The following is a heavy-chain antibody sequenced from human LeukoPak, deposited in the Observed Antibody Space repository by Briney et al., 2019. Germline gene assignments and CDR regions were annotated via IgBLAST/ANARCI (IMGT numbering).Heavy chain of an antibody. Sequence: SETLSLTCAVYGGSFSGYYWTWIRQPPGKGLEWIGEINHSGSTNYNPSLKSRVTISVDTSKNQFSLKLSSVTAADTAVYYCARGRNGFWSGYYWRMIGVFLDYWGQGTLVTVSS. CDR3: ARGRNGFWSGYYWRMIGVFLDY. V-gene: IGHV4-34*01. J-gene: IGHJ4*02. CDR2: INHSGST. D-gene: IGHD3-3*01. CDR1: GGSFSGYY.